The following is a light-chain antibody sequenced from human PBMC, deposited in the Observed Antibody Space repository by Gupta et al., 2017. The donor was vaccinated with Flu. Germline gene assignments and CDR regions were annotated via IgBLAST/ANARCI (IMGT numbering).Light chain of an antibody. Sequence: QSALTQPASVSAPPEPSITFSCTGTSSVASNYNYVSWYQHHPGKAPKLVIDEVRNPPSGVSNRCSVSKSGNTASLTISGLQAEDEAEFYCSSYINSNTLVFGGGTKVTVL. J-gene: IGLJ3*02. CDR3: SSYINSNTLV. CDR1: SSVASNYNY. V-gene: IGLV2-14*01. CDR2: EVR.